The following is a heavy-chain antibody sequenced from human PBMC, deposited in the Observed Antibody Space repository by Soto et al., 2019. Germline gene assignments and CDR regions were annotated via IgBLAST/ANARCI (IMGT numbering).Heavy chain of an antibody. CDR3: VRNDWYRCEP. V-gene: IGHV4-4*02. CDR1: GGSIPSNW. J-gene: IGHJ5*02. Sequence: QVQLHESGPGLVNRSGTLSLTCAVSGGSIPSNWWSWVRQPPGKGLEWIGEIHHSGSFNYNPSLRSRVTISIDKSKNQLSLKLTAVTAADTAVQYGVRNDWYRCEPEGQGTLVTVSS. D-gene: IGHD3-9*01. CDR2: IHHSGSF.